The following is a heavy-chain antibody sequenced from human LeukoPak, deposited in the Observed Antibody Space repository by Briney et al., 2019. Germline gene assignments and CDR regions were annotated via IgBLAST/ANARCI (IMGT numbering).Heavy chain of an antibody. CDR3: ARPIYDSSGYYAFNI. D-gene: IGHD3-22*01. CDR1: GGSISSYY. CDR2: IYYSGSTT. J-gene: IGHJ3*02. Sequence: SETLSLTCTVSGGSISSYYWSWIRQPPGKGLEWIGYIYYSGSTTNYNPSLKSRVTISVDTSNNQFSLKLSSVTAADTAVYYCARPIYDSSGYYAFNIWGQGTMVTVSS. V-gene: IGHV4-59*08.